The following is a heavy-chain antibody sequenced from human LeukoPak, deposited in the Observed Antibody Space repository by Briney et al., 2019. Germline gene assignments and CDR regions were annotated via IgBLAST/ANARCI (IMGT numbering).Heavy chain of an antibody. V-gene: IGHV4-34*01. J-gene: IGHJ5*02. CDR1: GGSFSGYY. D-gene: IGHD3-10*01. CDR2: INHSGST. Sequence: PSETLSLTCAVYGGSFSGYYWSWIRQPPGKGLEWIGEINHSGSTNYNPSLKSRVTISVDTSKNQFSLKLSSVTAADTAVYYCARDRYYGGLWFDPWGQGTLVTVSS. CDR3: ARDRYYGGLWFDP.